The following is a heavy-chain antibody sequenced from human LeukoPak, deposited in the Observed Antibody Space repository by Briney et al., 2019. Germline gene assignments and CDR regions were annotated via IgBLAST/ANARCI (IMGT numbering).Heavy chain of an antibody. CDR3: ARGVGSSSNYYFDY. CDR2: TYYRSKWYN. Sequence: SQTLSLTCAISGDSVSSNSAAWNWIRQSPSRGLEWLGRTYYRSKWYNDYEVSVKSRIIINPDTSKNEFSLQLSSVTPEDTAVYYCARGVGSSSNYYFDYWGRGTLVTVSS. D-gene: IGHD6-13*01. V-gene: IGHV6-1*01. J-gene: IGHJ4*02. CDR1: GDSVSSNSAA.